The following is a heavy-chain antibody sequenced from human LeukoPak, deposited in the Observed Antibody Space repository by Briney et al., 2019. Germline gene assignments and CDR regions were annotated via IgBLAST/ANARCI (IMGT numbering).Heavy chain of an antibody. CDR1: GFTFSSYE. J-gene: IGHJ4*02. Sequence: GGSLRLSCAASGFTFSSYEMNWVRQAPGKGLEWVSGIFGSGGSAHYADSVKGRFTISRDNSKNTVYLQMDSLRVEDTAVYYCGKTTTGYSSGRYPGWPVDYWGQGTLVTVSS. CDR3: GKTTTGYSSGRYPGWPVDY. D-gene: IGHD6-19*01. V-gene: IGHV3-23*01. CDR2: IFGSGGSA.